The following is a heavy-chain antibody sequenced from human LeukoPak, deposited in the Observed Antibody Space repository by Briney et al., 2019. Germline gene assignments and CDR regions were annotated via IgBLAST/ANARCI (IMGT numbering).Heavy chain of an antibody. CDR1: GFTFKTYA. Sequence: GGSLRLSCAASGFTFKTYAMTWVRQVPGKGPEWVSSMSGSGSSTDYADSVKGRFTISRDNSKNTLYLQMNSLRAEDTALYYCAKDAQGLVRGGIYFDFWGQGSLVTVSS. CDR2: MSGSGSST. J-gene: IGHJ4*02. V-gene: IGHV3-23*01. D-gene: IGHD6-19*01. CDR3: AKDAQGLVRGGIYFDF.